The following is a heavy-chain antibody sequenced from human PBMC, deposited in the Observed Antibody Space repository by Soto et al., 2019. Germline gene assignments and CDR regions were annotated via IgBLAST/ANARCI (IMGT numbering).Heavy chain of an antibody. D-gene: IGHD5-18*01. CDR1: GFTFSSYW. V-gene: IGHV3-7*01. CDR2: IKQDGSEK. Sequence: GGSLRLSCAASGFTFSSYWMSWVRQAPGKGLEWVANIKQDGSEKYYVDSVKGRFTISRDNAKNSLYLQMNSLRAEDTAVYYCARGGNPIQLWLRDYYYYGMDVWGQGTTVTVSS. CDR3: ARGGNPIQLWLRDYYYYGMDV. J-gene: IGHJ6*02.